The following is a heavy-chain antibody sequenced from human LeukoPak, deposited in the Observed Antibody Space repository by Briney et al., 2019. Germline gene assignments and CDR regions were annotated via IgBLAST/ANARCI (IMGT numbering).Heavy chain of an antibody. D-gene: IGHD3-16*01. CDR1: GYTFTSYY. CDR2: INPSGGST. J-gene: IGHJ3*02. V-gene: IGHV1-46*01. Sequence: ASVKVSCKASGYTFTSYYMHWVRQAPGQGLEWMGIINPSGGSTSYAQKLQGRVTMTRDTSTSTVYMELSSLRSEDTAVYYCLYDYLWGGAFDIWGQGTVVTVSS. CDR3: LYDYLWGGAFDI.